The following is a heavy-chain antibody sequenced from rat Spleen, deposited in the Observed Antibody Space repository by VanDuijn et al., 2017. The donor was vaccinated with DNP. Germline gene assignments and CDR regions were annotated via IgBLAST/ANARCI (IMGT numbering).Heavy chain of an antibody. Sequence: IKYVPSMKDKVTISRDNAQNTLYLQMSKLGSEDTAIYYCARENFYSGDYWGQGVMVTVSS. CDR3: ARENFYSGDY. CDR2: I. J-gene: IGHJ2*01. V-gene: IGHV4-2*01. D-gene: IGHD1-1*01.